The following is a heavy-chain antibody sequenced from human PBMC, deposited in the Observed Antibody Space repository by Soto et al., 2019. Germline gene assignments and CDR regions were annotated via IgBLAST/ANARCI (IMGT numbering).Heavy chain of an antibody. Sequence: QVQLVESGGGVVQPGRSLRLSCAASGFTYSIYGMHWVLHAPGKGLEWVAMISFDGSEKYYTDSVKGRFHISRDSSKNTMYLQMDSLRVEDTAVYYCARDRRLYYSDAFDIWGQGTTVTVSS. CDR2: ISFDGSEK. J-gene: IGHJ3*02. CDR3: ARDRRLYYSDAFDI. D-gene: IGHD1-26*01. V-gene: IGHV3-30*03. CDR1: GFTYSIYG.